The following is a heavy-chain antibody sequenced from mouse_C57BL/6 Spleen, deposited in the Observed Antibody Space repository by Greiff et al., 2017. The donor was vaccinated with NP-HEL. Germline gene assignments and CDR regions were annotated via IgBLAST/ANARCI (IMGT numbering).Heavy chain of an antibody. CDR3: AREGGGIYYDYDGGTY. D-gene: IGHD2-4*01. Sequence: EVKLVESGGGLVKPGGSLKLSCAASGFTFSDYGMHWVRQAPEKGLEWVAYISSGSSTIYYADTVKGRFTISRDNAKNTRFLQMTSLRSEDTAMYYCAREGGGIYYDYDGGTYWGQGTLVTVSA. CDR1: GFTFSDYG. J-gene: IGHJ3*01. CDR2: ISSGSSTI. V-gene: IGHV5-17*01.